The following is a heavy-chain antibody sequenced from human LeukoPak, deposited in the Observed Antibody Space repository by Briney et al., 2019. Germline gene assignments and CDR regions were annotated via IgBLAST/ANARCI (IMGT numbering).Heavy chain of an antibody. J-gene: IGHJ3*02. CDR3: ARDHIATVGTGAFDI. CDR1: GYNFISSY. D-gene: IGHD6-13*01. CDR2: INPSGGTT. V-gene: IGHV1-46*01. Sequence: ASVKVSCKASGYNFISSYMHWVRQAPGQGLEWMGIINPSGGTTTYAQKFQGRVSVTRDTSTSTVYMELSSLRSEDTAVYYCARDHIATVGTGAFDIWGPGTMVTVSS.